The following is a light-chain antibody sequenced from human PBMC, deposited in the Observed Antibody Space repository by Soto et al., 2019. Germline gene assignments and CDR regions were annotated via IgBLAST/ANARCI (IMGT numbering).Light chain of an antibody. CDR2: EDN. CDR1: SGSIASNY. CDR3: QSYDSSNQNVV. Sequence: NFMLTQPPSVSASPGKTVTISCTRSSGSIASNYVQWYQQRPGSAPTTVIYEDNQRPSGVPDRFSGSIDSSSNSASLTISGLKTEDEADYYCQSYDSSNQNVVFGGGTKLTVL. V-gene: IGLV6-57*04. J-gene: IGLJ2*01.